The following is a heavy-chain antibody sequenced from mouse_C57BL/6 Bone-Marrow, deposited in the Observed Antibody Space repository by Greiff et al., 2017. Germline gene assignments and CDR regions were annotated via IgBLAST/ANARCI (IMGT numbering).Heavy chain of an antibody. CDR3: ARETYYYDSIRFDY. V-gene: IGHV8-8*01. Sequence: QVTLKVCGPGILQPSQTLSLTCSSSGFSLSTFGMGVGRLRQPSGKGLVWLAHIWWDADKYYKPALKSRLTNSKDTSNNQVFLKIANVDTANTATYYCARETYYYDSIRFDYWGQGTTLTVSS. CDR1: GFSLSTFGMG. J-gene: IGHJ2*01. D-gene: IGHD1-1*01. CDR2: IWWDADK.